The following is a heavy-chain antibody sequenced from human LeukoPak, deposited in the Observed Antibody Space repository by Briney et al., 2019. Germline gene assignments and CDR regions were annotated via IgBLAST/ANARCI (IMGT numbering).Heavy chain of an antibody. CDR1: GGSFSGYY. D-gene: IGHD1-1*01. V-gene: IGHV4-34*01. J-gene: IGHJ4*02. CDR2: INHSGST. Sequence: PSETLSLTCAVYGGSFSGYYWSWIRQPPGKGLEWIGEINHSGSTNYNPSLKSRVTISVDTSKNQFSLKLSSVAAADTAVYYCARRGYGRRYSFDYWGQGTLVTVSS. CDR3: ARRGYGRRYSFDY.